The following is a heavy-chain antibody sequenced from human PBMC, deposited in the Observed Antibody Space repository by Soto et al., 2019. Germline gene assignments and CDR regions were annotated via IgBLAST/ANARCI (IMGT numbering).Heavy chain of an antibody. V-gene: IGHV1-2*02. D-gene: IGHD6-13*01. CDR2: INPNSGGT. Sequence: RASVKVSCKSSGYTFTGYYIHWVRQAPGQGLEWMGWINPNSGGTNYAQKFQGRVTVTRDTSISTAYMELSRLRSDDTDVYYCARGANSSSWLWFDSWGQGTLVTVSS. CDR1: GYTFTGYY. CDR3: ARGANSSSWLWFDS. J-gene: IGHJ5*01.